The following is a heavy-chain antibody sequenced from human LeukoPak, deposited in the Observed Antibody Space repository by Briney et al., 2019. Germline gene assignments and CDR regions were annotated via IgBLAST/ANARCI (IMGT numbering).Heavy chain of an antibody. D-gene: IGHD3-22*01. CDR1: GFTFDDYA. V-gene: IGHV3-9*01. J-gene: IGHJ3*02. Sequence: TGGSLRLSCAASGFTFDDYAMHWVRQAPGKGLEWVSGISWNSGSIGYADSVKGRSTISRDNAKNSLYLQMNSLRAEDTALYYCAKDHPYDSSGYYYEAAFDIWGQGTMVTVSS. CDR2: ISWNSGSI. CDR3: AKDHPYDSSGYYYEAAFDI.